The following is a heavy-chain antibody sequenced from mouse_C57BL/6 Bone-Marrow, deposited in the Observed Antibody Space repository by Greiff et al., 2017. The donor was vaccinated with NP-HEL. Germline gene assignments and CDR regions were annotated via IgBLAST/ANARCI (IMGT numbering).Heavy chain of an antibody. CDR3: ARHENWDGYFDV. J-gene: IGHJ1*03. D-gene: IGHD4-1*01. CDR2: ISSGGSYT. Sequence: DVKLVESGGDLVKPGGSLKLSCAASGFTFSSYGMSWVRQTPDKRLEWVATISSGGSYTYYPDSVKGRFTISRDNAKNTLYLQMSSLKSEDTAMYYCARHENWDGYFDVWGTGTTVTVSS. V-gene: IGHV5-6*02. CDR1: GFTFSSYG.